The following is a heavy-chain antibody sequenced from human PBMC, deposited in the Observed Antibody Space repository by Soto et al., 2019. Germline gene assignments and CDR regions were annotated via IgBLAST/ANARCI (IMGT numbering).Heavy chain of an antibody. CDR3: ARDGGTAMSQGFLGDYYGMDV. J-gene: IGHJ6*02. CDR1: GFTFSSYS. CDR2: ISTSSSYI. V-gene: IGHV3-21*01. Sequence: PGGSLRLSCAASGFTFSSYSMNWVRQAPGKGLEWVSSISTSSSYIYYADSVEGRFTISRDNARNSLFLQMNSLRAEDTAVYYCARDGGTAMSQGFLGDYYGMDVWGQGTTVTVSS. D-gene: IGHD5-18*01.